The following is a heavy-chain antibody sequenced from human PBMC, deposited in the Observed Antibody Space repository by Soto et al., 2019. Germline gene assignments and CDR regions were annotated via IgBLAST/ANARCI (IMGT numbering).Heavy chain of an antibody. CDR3: TRGLLTHFFDY. J-gene: IGHJ4*02. CDR1: GFTFDTYA. V-gene: IGHV3-30-3*01. CDR2: ISYDGSNQ. Sequence: VQLVESGGGVVQSGRSLRLSCAASGFTFDTYAMHWVRQAPGKGLEWVAVISYDGSNQFYAGSVKGRFTVSRDNSKNTLYLQVNSLRNDDTAVYYCTRGLLTHFFDYWGQGALVTVSS.